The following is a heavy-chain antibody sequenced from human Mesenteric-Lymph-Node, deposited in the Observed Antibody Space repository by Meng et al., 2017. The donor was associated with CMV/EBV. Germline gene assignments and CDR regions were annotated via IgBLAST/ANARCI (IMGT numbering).Heavy chain of an antibody. CDR2: IKQDGSDQ. Sequence: GGSLRLSCAASGFTFSTYWMSWVRQTPGKGPEWVANIKQDGSDQYYEDSVKGRFTISRDNAKKFLYLQMNNLRAEDTAVYYCATRDLFGFWSFAYWGPGTLVTVSS. D-gene: IGHD2-21*01. V-gene: IGHV3-7*01. CDR1: GFTFSTYW. J-gene: IGHJ4*02. CDR3: ATRDLFGFWSFAY.